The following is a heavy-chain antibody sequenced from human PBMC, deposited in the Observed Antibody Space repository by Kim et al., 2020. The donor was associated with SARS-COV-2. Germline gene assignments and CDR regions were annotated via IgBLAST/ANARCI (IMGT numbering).Heavy chain of an antibody. Sequence: SETLSLTCTVSGGSISSYYWSWIRQPAGKGLEWIGRIYTSGSTNYNPSLKSRVTMSVDTSKNQFSLKLSSVTAADTAVYYCARDRVRRTHPKYYDFWSGYWSDAFDIWGQGTMVTVSS. CDR3: ARDRVRRTHPKYYDFWSGYWSDAFDI. V-gene: IGHV4-4*07. CDR1: GGSISSYY. J-gene: IGHJ3*02. D-gene: IGHD3-3*01. CDR2: IYTSGST.